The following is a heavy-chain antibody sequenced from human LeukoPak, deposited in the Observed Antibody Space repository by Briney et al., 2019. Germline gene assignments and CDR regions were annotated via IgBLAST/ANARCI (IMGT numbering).Heavy chain of an antibody. Sequence: ASVKVSCKASGYTFTSYDINWVRQATGQGLEWMGWMNPNSANTGYAQKFQGRVTMTRNTSISTAYMELSSLRSEDTAVYYCVRDALEGYYSYYYMDVWGRGTTVTVSS. V-gene: IGHV1-8*01. D-gene: IGHD1-1*01. CDR3: VRDALEGYYSYYYMDV. CDR2: MNPNSANT. J-gene: IGHJ6*03. CDR1: GYTFTSYD.